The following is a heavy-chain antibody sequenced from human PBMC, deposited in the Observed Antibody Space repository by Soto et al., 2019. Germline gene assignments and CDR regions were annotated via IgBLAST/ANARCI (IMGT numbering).Heavy chain of an antibody. CDR2: VNHSGST. Sequence: SETLSLTCAVYGGSFSAYYWSWIRQPPGKGLEWIGEVNHSGSTNYSPSLKSRVTISVDTSKNQFSLKLTSVTAADTAVYYCARSSVTFDPWGQGTLVTVSS. J-gene: IGHJ5*02. CDR1: GGSFSAYY. V-gene: IGHV4-34*01. CDR3: ARSSVTFDP.